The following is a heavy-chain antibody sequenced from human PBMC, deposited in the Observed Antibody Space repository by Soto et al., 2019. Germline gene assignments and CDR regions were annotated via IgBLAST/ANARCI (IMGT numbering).Heavy chain of an antibody. CDR1: GGTFSSYA. CDR2: IITIFGTA. V-gene: IGHV1-69*13. J-gene: IGHJ4*02. CDR3: ARDRGYCSGGSCYSGHVFDY. D-gene: IGHD2-15*01. Sequence: SVKVSFKASGGTFSSYATSWLRQAPGQGLEWMGGIITIFGTANYAQKFQGRVTITADESTSTAYMELSSLRSEDTAVYYCARDRGYCSGGSCYSGHVFDYWGQGTLVTVSS.